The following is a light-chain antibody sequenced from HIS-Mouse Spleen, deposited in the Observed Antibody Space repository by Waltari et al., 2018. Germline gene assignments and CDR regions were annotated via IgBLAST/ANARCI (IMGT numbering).Light chain of an antibody. CDR1: SSDVGGYNY. CDR2: HVS. Sequence: QSALTQPASVSGSPGQSITISCTGTSSDVGGYNYVSWYQQHPGKAPKPMIYHVSNRPAGVSNRFSGSKSGNTASLTISGLQAEDEADYYCSSYTSSSTWVFGGGTKLTVL. CDR3: SSYTSSSTWV. J-gene: IGLJ3*02. V-gene: IGLV2-14*03.